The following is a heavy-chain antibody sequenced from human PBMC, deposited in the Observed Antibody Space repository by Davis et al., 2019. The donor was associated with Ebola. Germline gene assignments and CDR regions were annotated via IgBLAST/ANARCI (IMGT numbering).Heavy chain of an antibody. Sequence: PGGSLRLSCKGSGYSFTSYWISWVRQMPGKGLEWMGIIYPGDSDTRYSPSFQGQVTISADKSISTAYLQWSSLKASDTAMYYCARHRPLNYYGSGSYLGYFDYWGQGTLVTVSS. CDR3: ARHRPLNYYGSGSYLGYFDY. V-gene: IGHV5-51*01. CDR2: IYPGDSDT. J-gene: IGHJ4*02. CDR1: GYSFTSYW. D-gene: IGHD3-10*01.